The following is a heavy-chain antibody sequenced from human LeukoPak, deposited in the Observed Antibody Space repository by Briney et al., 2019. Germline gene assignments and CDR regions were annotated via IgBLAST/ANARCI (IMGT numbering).Heavy chain of an antibody. CDR3: ARGPSMVRGVIITGY. CDR2: MNPNSGNT. D-gene: IGHD3-10*01. CDR1: GYTFTSYD. Sequence: GASVTVSCKASGYTFTSYDINWVRQATGQGLEWMGWMNPNSGNTGYAQKFQGRVTMTRNTSISTAYMELSSLRSEDTAVYYCARGPSMVRGVIITGYWGQGTLVTVSS. J-gene: IGHJ4*02. V-gene: IGHV1-8*01.